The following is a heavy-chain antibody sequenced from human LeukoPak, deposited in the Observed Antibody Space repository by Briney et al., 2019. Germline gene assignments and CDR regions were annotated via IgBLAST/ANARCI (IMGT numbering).Heavy chain of an antibody. CDR1: GHTSTTYA. D-gene: IGHD3-3*01. CDR2: INAGNGNI. J-gene: IGHJ4*02. CDR3: AGSGYRERPEITLEVFDY. V-gene: IGHV1-3*01. Sequence: ASVKVSCKASGHTSTTYAIHWVRQAPGQGLEWMGWINAGNGNIKYSQKFQGRVTITADESTSTAYMELSSLRSEDTAVYYCAGSGYRERPEITLEVFDYWGQGTLVTVSS.